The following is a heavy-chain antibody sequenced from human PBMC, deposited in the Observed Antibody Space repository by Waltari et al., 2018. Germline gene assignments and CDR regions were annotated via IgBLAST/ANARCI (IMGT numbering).Heavy chain of an antibody. CDR3: SAGTVY. V-gene: IGHV3-74*01. Sequence: EVQLVESGGGLVQPGGSLRLSCAASGFTFTSYWMHWVRQAPGKGLVGRSLITREGRTTSYGDAVKGRCTISRDNAKNTLYLQMNSLRAEDTAVYYCSAGTVYWGQGILVTVSS. CDR1: GFTFTSYW. J-gene: IGHJ4*02. CDR2: ITREGRTT. D-gene: IGHD1-26*01.